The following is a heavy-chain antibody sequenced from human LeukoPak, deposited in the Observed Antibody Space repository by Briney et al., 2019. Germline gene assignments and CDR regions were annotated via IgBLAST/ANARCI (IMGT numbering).Heavy chain of an antibody. CDR3: AKAEAYYYDSSGYYYSWFDP. J-gene: IGHJ5*02. CDR2: ISGSGGST. Sequence: ETLSLTCTVSGGSIISYYWSWVRQAPGKGLEWVSAISGSGGSTYYADSVKGRFTISRDNSKNTLYLQMNSLRAEDTAVYYCAKAEAYYYDSSGYYYSWFDPWGQGTLVTVSS. V-gene: IGHV3-23*01. D-gene: IGHD3-22*01. CDR1: GGSIISYY.